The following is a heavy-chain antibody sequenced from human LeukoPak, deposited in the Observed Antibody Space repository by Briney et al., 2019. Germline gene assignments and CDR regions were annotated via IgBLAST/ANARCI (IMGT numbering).Heavy chain of an antibody. V-gene: IGHV1-46*01. CDR1: GYTFTSYY. D-gene: IGHD3-22*01. J-gene: IGHJ4*02. Sequence: GASVKVSCKASGYTFTSYYMHWVRQAPGQGLEWMGIINPSGGSTTYARKFQGRVTMTRDTSTSTVYMELSSLRSDDTAVYYCARGGTDYYDSSGYSGYWGQGTLVTVSS. CDR2: INPSGGST. CDR3: ARGGTDYYDSSGYSGY.